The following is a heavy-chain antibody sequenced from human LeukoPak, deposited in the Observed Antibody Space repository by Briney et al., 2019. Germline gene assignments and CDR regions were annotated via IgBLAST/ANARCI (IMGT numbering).Heavy chain of an antibody. D-gene: IGHD3-16*02. CDR3: ARHKKGYMRSLDGIIWSDP. CDR1: GYSFTNYW. CDR2: IYPGDSDT. V-gene: IGHV5-51*01. Sequence: GESLKISCKGSGYSFTNYWIGWVRQMPGQGLEWIGLIYPGDSDTKYSPSFQGQVTISVDKSISTAYLQWSSLKASDTAMYYCARHKKGYMRSLDGIIWSDPWGQGTLVTVSS. J-gene: IGHJ5*02.